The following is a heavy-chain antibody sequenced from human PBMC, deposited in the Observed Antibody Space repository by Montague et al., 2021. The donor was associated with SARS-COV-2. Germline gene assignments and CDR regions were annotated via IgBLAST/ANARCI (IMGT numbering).Heavy chain of an antibody. Sequence: SETLSLTCTVSGGSISSYYWSWIRQSAGKGLEWIGRIHTSGSTDXNPSLNSRVTMPVDTSKNQFSLKLSSVTAADTAVYHCASGKYYDFWSGYYSHDYVSGMDVWGQGTTVTVSS. CDR1: GGSISSYY. D-gene: IGHD3-3*01. CDR2: IHTSGST. CDR3: ASGKYYDFWSGYYSHDYVSGMDV. V-gene: IGHV4-4*07. J-gene: IGHJ6*02.